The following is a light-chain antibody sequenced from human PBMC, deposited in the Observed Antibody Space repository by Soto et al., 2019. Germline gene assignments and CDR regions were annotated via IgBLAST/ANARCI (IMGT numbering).Light chain of an antibody. CDR1: QSINSN. V-gene: IGKV3-15*01. CDR3: HQRADWSLT. CDR2: DAS. Sequence: ETVMTQSPATLSVSPGERVTLSCRASQSINSNLAWYQQRPGQAPRVLISDASTRATAVPARLSGSGSGTEFTLTISSLQSEDFAAYYCHQRADWSLTFGGGTELEI. J-gene: IGKJ4*01.